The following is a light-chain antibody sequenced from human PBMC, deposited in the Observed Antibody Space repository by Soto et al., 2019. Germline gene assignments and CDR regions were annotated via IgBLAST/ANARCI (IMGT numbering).Light chain of an antibody. CDR2: FNSDGSH. Sequence: QLVLTQSPSASASLGASVKLTCTLSSGHSSYAIAWHQQQPEKGPRYLMKFNSDGSHIKGDGIPDRFSGSRSGAERYLTISSLQSEDEADYYCQTWGTGIVVFGGGTKVTVL. J-gene: IGLJ2*01. CDR1: SGHSSYA. V-gene: IGLV4-69*01. CDR3: QTWGTGIVV.